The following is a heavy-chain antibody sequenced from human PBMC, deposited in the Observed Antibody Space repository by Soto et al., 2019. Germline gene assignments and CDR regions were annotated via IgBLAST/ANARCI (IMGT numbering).Heavy chain of an antibody. Sequence: PXETLSLTCAVSDYSISSGYYWGWIRQPPVKGLEWIGSVYHSGNTFYNPSLKSRVTISIDTSRNQVSLKLSSVTAADTAIYYCARVSYCSTTSCYSGDSYYFDYWGRGTLVTVSS. CDR1: DYSISSGYY. D-gene: IGHD2-2*01. V-gene: IGHV4-38-2*01. CDR2: VYHSGNT. J-gene: IGHJ4*02. CDR3: ARVSYCSTTSCYSGDSYYFDY.